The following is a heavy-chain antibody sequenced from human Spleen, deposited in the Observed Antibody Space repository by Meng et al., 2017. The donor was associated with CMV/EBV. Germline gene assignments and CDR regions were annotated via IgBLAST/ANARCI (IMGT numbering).Heavy chain of an antibody. D-gene: IGHD6-19*01. Sequence: GESLKISCAASGFTFSDYYMSWIRQAPGKGLEWVSYISSSGSTIYYADSVKGRFTISRDNAKNSLYLQMNSLRGEDTAVYYCARDQEAAVANYYYYGMDVWGQGTTVTVSS. V-gene: IGHV3-11*01. CDR1: GFTFSDYY. J-gene: IGHJ6*02. CDR3: ARDQEAAVANYYYYGMDV. CDR2: ISSSGSTI.